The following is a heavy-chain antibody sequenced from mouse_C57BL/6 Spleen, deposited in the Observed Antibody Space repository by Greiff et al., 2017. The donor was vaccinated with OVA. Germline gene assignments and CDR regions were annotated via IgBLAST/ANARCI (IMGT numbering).Heavy chain of an antibody. CDR3: TRRRYYDYDNWYFDV. CDR2: IDPETGGT. J-gene: IGHJ1*03. CDR1: GYTFTDYE. D-gene: IGHD2-4*01. V-gene: IGHV1-15*01. Sequence: VKLQESGAELVRPGASVTLSCKASGYTFTDYEMHWVKQTPVHGLEWIGAIDPETGGTVYNQKFKGKATLTADKSSSTAYMELRSLTSEDSAVYYGTRRRYYDYDNWYFDVWGTGTTVTVSS.